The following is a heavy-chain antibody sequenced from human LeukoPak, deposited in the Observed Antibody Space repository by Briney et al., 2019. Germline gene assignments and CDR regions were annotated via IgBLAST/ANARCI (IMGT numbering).Heavy chain of an antibody. CDR1: GGSISAYY. V-gene: IGHV4-4*07. J-gene: IGHJ4*02. D-gene: IGHD3-10*02. Sequence: SETLSLTCVVSGGSISAYYWNWIRQPAGKGLEWIGRLHSSGETTSNPSLMSRATMSLDTSRNHFSLNLTSVTAADTPIYSCATMFGESSDFDHWGQGTLVTVSS. CDR3: ATMFGESSDFDH. CDR2: LHSSGET.